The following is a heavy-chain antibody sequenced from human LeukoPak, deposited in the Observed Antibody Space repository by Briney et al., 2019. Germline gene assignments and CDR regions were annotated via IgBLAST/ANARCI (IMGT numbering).Heavy chain of an antibody. J-gene: IGHJ4*02. V-gene: IGHV3-9*01. Sequence: GGSLRLSCAASGFTFDDYAIHWVRQPPGKGLEWVSGITWNSASVGYADSVKGRFTISRDNAKNSLYLQMNSLTPEDTAFYYCVKGRIAWIAATGSGFDSWGQGTLVTVSS. CDR3: VKGRIAWIAATGSGFDS. CDR2: ITWNSASV. CDR1: GFTFDDYA. D-gene: IGHD6-13*01.